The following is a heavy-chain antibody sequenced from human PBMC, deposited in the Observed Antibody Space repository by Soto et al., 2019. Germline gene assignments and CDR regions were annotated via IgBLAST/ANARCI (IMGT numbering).Heavy chain of an antibody. CDR3: AKKVTAIFSAFDY. D-gene: IGHD2-21*02. J-gene: IGHJ4*02. CDR1: GFTVSSNY. Sequence: PGGSLRLSCAAPGFTVSSNYMSWVRQAPGKGLEWVSVIYSGGSTYYADSVKGRFTISRDNSKNTLYLQMNSLRAEDTAVYYCAKKVTAIFSAFDYWGQGTLVTVSS. CDR2: IYSGGST. V-gene: IGHV3-53*01.